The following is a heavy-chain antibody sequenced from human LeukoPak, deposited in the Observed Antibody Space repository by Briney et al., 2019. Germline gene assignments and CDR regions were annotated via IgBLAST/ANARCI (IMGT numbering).Heavy chain of an antibody. D-gene: IGHD3-10*01. CDR3: ARKFLGSRGYYFDY. CDR2: ISPSGGST. J-gene: IGHJ4*02. Sequence: ASVKVSCKAFGYTFTGYWMHWVRQAPGQGPEWMGVISPSGGSTIYAQKFKGRVTLTRDMSTSTDYLELSSLRSEDTAVYYCARKFLGSRGYYFDYWGQGTLVTVSS. CDR1: GYTFTGYW. V-gene: IGHV1-46*01.